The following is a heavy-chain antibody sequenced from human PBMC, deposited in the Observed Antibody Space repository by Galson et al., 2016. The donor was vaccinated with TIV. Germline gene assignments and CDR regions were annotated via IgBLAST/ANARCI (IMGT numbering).Heavy chain of an antibody. V-gene: IGHV1-46*01. CDR2: INPSGGGT. CDR1: GYNFTSYY. D-gene: IGHD2-21*02. J-gene: IGHJ4*02. CDR3: ARVRSCGGDCYYGDY. Sequence: SVKVSCKASGYNFTSYYLHWVRQAPGQGLEWMGIINPSGGGTSSPQKFQGRVTLTRDTSTSTVYMELSSLRSEDTAVYYCARVRSCGGDCYYGDYWGQGTLVTVSS.